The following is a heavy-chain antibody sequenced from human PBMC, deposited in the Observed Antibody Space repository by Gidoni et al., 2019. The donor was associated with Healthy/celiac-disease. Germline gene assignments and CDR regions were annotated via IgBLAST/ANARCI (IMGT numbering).Heavy chain of an antibody. CDR2: INPNSGGT. CDR3: AREGLVQQLKSNGMDV. J-gene: IGHJ6*02. V-gene: IGHV1-2*04. D-gene: IGHD6-13*01. Sequence: VQLVQSGAEVKKPGASVKVACKASGYTFTGYYMHWGRQVPGQGLEWKGWINPNSGGTTDAEKFQSCVTMTRDTSISTAYMERSRLRSDDTAVYYCAREGLVQQLKSNGMDVWGQGTTVTVSS. CDR1: GYTFTGYY.